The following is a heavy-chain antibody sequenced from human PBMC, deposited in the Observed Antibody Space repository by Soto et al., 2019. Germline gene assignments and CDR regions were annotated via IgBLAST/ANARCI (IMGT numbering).Heavy chain of an antibody. Sequence: LSLTCAVSGGSISSSNWWSWVRQPPGKGLEWIGEIYHSGSTNYNPSLKSRVTISVDKSKNQFSLKLSSVTAADTAVYYCARDLLRPYYDFWSGYPNYYYGMDVWGQGTTVTVSS. CDR1: GGSISSSNW. CDR3: ARDLLRPYYDFWSGYPNYYYGMDV. CDR2: IYHSGST. V-gene: IGHV4-4*02. D-gene: IGHD3-3*01. J-gene: IGHJ6*02.